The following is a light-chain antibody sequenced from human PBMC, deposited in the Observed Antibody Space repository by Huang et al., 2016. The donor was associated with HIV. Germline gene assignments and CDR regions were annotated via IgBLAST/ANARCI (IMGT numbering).Light chain of an antibody. V-gene: IGKV3-15*01. CDR1: QSVSSN. Sequence: EIVMTQSPDTLSVSPGERVTLSCRASQSVSSNLAWYRQNPGQAPWLLIYGASTRATGIPARFSGRGSVTEFTLTISSLQSEDFAVYYCQQYNDWPRTFGQGSKVEI. CDR2: GAS. J-gene: IGKJ1*01. CDR3: QQYNDWPRT.